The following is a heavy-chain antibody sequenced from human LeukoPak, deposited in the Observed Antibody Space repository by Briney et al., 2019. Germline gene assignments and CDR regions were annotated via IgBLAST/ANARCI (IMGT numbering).Heavy chain of an antibody. V-gene: IGHV4-38-2*02. J-gene: IGHJ4*02. D-gene: IGHD4-17*01. CDR3: ARARLPYGPYFDS. CDR2: IYVTRTT. CDR1: GYSISSGYY. Sequence: PSETLSLTCTVSGYSISSGYYWGWIRQPAGKGLEWIGRIYVTRTTNYNLSLKSRVTISINTSKMQFSLKLRSVTVEDTGVYYCARARLPYGPYFDSWGQGTLVTVSS.